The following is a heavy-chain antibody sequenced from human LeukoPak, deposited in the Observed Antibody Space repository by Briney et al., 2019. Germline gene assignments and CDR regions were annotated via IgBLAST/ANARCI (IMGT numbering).Heavy chain of an antibody. CDR3: ARSLRYYDSSSHFDY. Sequence: SETLSLTCTVSGTSISSYYWGWIRQPPGKGLEWIGYIHSGSTNYNPSLKSRVTISVDTSKNQFSLKLSFVTAADTAVYYCARSLRYYDSSSHFDYWGQGTLVTVSS. CDR2: IHSGST. V-gene: IGHV4-59*01. D-gene: IGHD3-22*01. J-gene: IGHJ4*02. CDR1: GTSISSYY.